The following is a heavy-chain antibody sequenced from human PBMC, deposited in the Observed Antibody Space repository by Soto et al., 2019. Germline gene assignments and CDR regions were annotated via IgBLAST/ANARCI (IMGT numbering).Heavy chain of an antibody. Sequence: GGSLRLSCAASGFTFSSYSMNWVRQAPGKGLEWVSSISSSSSYIYYADSVKGRFTISRDNAKNSLYLQMNSLRAEDTAVYYCARAPAAGYDYVWGSYRYEAPEYFQHWGQGTLVTVSS. J-gene: IGHJ1*01. CDR2: ISSSSSYI. CDR1: GFTFSSYS. CDR3: ARAPAAGYDYVWGSYRYEAPEYFQH. V-gene: IGHV3-21*01. D-gene: IGHD3-16*02.